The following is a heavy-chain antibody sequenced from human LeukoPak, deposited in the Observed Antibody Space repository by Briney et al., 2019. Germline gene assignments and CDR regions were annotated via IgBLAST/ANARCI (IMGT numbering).Heavy chain of an antibody. CDR3: TRELYYDSSCYYY. CDR2: IYSGGDT. CDR1: GFSVSSNH. J-gene: IGHJ4*02. Sequence: GGSLRLSCAASGFSVSSNHMSWVRQAPGKGLEWVSVIYSGGDTYYADSVKDRFTISRDNSKNTLYLQMNSLRAEDTAVYYCTRELYYDSSCYYYWGQGTLVTVSS. D-gene: IGHD3-22*01. V-gene: IGHV3-66*01.